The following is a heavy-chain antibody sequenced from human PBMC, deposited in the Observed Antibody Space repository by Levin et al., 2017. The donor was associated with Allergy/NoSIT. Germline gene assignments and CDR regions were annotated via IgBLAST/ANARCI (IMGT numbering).Heavy chain of an antibody. CDR2: ISYDGSNK. J-gene: IGHJ4*02. Sequence: GGSLRLSCAASGFTFSSYAMHWVRQAPGKGLEWVAVISYDGSNKYYADSVKGRFTISRDNSKNTLYLQMNSLRAEDTAVYYCAGATVRGEPLDYWGQGTLVTVSS. V-gene: IGHV3-30*04. CDR1: GFTFSSYA. D-gene: IGHD3-10*01. CDR3: AGATVRGEPLDY.